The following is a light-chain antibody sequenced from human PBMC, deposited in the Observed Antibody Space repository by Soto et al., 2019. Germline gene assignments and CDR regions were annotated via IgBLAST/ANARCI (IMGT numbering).Light chain of an antibody. J-gene: IGLJ2*01. CDR2: QVS. V-gene: IGLV2-8*01. CDR1: SSDVGAYNY. CDR3: SSYAGRDNVV. Sequence: QSVLTQPPSASGSPGQSVTISCSGTSSDVGAYNYVSWYQQYPGKAPKLLIYQVSERPSGVPDRFSGSKSGNTASLTVSGLQAEDEADYYCSSYAGRDNVVFGGGTKLTVL.